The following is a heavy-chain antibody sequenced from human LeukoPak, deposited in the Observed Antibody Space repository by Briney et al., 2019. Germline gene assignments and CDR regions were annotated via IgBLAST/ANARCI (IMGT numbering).Heavy chain of an antibody. CDR2: IIPIFGTA. V-gene: IGHV1-69*06. J-gene: IGHJ4*02. CDR3: ARGTPTTRDFDY. D-gene: IGHD4-11*01. CDR1: GGTFSSYA. Sequence: SVKVSCKASGGTFSSYAISWVRQAPGQGLEWMGGIIPIFGTANYAQKFQGRVTITADKSTSTAYMELSSLRSEDTAVYYCARGTPTTRDFDYWGQGTLVTVSS.